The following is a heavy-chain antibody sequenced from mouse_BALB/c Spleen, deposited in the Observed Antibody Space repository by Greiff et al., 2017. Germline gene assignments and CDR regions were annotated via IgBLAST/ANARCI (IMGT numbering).Heavy chain of an antibody. CDR2: INPSNGRT. V-gene: IGHV1S81*02. CDR3: ARTGYYGSSLDY. Sequence: VQLQQPGAELVKPGASVKLSCKASGYTFTSYWMHWVKQRPGQGLEWIGEINPSNGRTNYNEKFKSKATLTVDKSSSTAYMQLSSLTSEDSAVYYCARTGYYGSSLDYWGQGTTLTVSS. J-gene: IGHJ2*01. D-gene: IGHD1-1*01. CDR1: GYTFTSYW.